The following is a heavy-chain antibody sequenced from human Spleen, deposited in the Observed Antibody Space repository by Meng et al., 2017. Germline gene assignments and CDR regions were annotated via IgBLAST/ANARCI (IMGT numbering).Heavy chain of an antibody. D-gene: IGHD6-13*01. V-gene: IGHV1-2*06. J-gene: IGHJ4*02. CDR1: GYTFTNYY. CDR2: INPKSGDT. Sequence: QVQLVQSGAEVTKTGASVKISCKASGYTFTNYYTHWVRQAPGQGLEWMGRINPKSGDTHYAQRFQGRVTMTGDTSISTAYMELSGLRSDDTAMYYCARDEDISAAGKLFGDYWGQGTLVTVSS. CDR3: ARDEDISAAGKLFGDY.